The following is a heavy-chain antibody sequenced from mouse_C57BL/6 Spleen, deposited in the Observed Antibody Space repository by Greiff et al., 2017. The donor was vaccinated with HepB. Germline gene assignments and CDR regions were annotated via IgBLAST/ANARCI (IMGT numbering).Heavy chain of an antibody. J-gene: IGHJ1*03. D-gene: IGHD1-1*01. CDR2: IYWDDDK. CDR1: GFSLSTSGMG. V-gene: IGHV8-12*01. CDR3: ARKDYYGSSSNWYFDV. Sequence: QVTLKESGPGILQSSQTLSLTCSFSGFSLSTSGMGVSWIRQPSGKGLEWLVHIYWDDDKRYNPSLKSRLTISKDTSRNQVFLKITSVDTADTATYYCARKDYYGSSSNWYFDVWGTGTTVTVSS.